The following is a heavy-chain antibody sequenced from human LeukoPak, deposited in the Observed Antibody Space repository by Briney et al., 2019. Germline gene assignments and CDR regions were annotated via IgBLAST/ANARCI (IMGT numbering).Heavy chain of an antibody. D-gene: IGHD2-2*01. Sequence: GASVKVSCKASGYTFTSYAMHWVRQAPGQRLEWMGWINAGNGNTKYSQKFQGRVTMTTDTSTNTAYMELRSLRSDDTAVYYCARDPPHLCSSTSCFGDYWGQGTLVTVSS. CDR3: ARDPPHLCSSTSCFGDY. CDR2: INAGNGNT. J-gene: IGHJ4*02. CDR1: GYTFTSYA. V-gene: IGHV1-3*01.